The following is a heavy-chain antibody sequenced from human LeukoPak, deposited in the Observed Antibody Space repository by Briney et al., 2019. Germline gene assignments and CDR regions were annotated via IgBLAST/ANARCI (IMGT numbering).Heavy chain of an antibody. D-gene: IGHD4-17*01. Sequence: GGSLRLSCAASGFTFSSYAMSWVRQGPGKGLEWVSTISGSGVTYYADSVKGRFTISRDNSKNTLYLQMNSLRAEDTAVYYCVKKGQADDYGNSDWGQGALVTVSP. V-gene: IGHV3-23*01. CDR3: VKKGQADDYGNSD. CDR1: GFTFSSYA. J-gene: IGHJ4*02. CDR2: ISGSGVT.